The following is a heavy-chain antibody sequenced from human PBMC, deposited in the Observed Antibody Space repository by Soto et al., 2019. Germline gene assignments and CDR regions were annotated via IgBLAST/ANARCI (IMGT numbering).Heavy chain of an antibody. CDR3: AREAYYYDSSGYFSKYFDS. J-gene: IGHJ4*02. CDR1: GGSCSGYY. D-gene: IGHD3-22*01. Sequence: PSETRSLTWGVYGGSCSGYYCSWIRQHPWMCLEWIGYIYYTGSAYYNPSLTSRLNISVDTSKNQFSLKLSSVTAEDTAVYYCAREAYYYDSSGYFSKYFDSWGQGTLVTVSS. CDR2: IYYTGSA. V-gene: IGHV4-31*11.